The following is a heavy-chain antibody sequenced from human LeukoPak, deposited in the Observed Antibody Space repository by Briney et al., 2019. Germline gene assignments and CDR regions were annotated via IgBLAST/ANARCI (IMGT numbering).Heavy chain of an antibody. D-gene: IGHD6-19*01. CDR1: GFTFSSYG. V-gene: IGHV3-30*02. Sequence: GGSLRLSCAASGFTFSSYGMHWVRQAPGKGLEWVAFIRYDGSNKYYADSVKGRFTISRDNSKNTLHLQMNSLRAEDTAVYYCAKAPPGIAVAGTDYWGQGTLVTVSS. CDR2: IRYDGSNK. CDR3: AKAPPGIAVAGTDY. J-gene: IGHJ4*02.